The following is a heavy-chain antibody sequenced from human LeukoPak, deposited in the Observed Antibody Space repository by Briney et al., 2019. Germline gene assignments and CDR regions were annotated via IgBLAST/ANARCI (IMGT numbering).Heavy chain of an antibody. Sequence: SETLSLTCTVSGGSISSYYWSWIRQPPGKGLEWIGYIYYSGSTNYNPSLKSRVTISVDTSKNQFSLKLSSVAAADTAVYYCARESGIQLWENYFDYWGQGTLVTVSS. CDR1: GGSISSYY. V-gene: IGHV4-59*01. J-gene: IGHJ4*02. CDR2: IYYSGST. CDR3: ARESGIQLWENYFDY. D-gene: IGHD5-18*01.